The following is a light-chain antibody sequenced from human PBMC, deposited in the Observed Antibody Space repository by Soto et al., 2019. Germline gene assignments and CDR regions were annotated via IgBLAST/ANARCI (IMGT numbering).Light chain of an antibody. J-gene: IGLJ2*01. Sequence: SYELTQPPSVSVAPGKTARITCGGNNIGSKSVHWYQQKSGQAPVLVIYYDSDRPSGIPERFSGSNSGNTATLTISRVEAGDEADYYCQVWDSSSYVVFGGGTKLTVL. CDR3: QVWDSSSYVV. CDR1: NIGSKS. V-gene: IGLV3-21*04. CDR2: YDS.